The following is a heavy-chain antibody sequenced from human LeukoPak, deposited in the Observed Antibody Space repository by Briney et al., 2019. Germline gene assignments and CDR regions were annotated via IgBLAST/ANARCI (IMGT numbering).Heavy chain of an antibody. CDR3: ARSYLGYSSGDSCYPSTFDF. Sequence: PQTLSLTCTVPGGSISSYSWTWIRQPPQKGLGWVGYIEYSGSTDYNPSLKSRVTISVDTSKNQFSLKLSSVTAADTAVYVCARSYLGYSSGDSCYPSTFDFWGQGTLVTVSS. J-gene: IGHJ4*02. CDR1: GGSISSYS. D-gene: IGHD2-15*01. CDR2: IEYSGST. V-gene: IGHV4-59*01.